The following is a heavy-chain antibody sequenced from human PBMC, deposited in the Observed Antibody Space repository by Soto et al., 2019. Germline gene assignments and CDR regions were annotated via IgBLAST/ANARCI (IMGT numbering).Heavy chain of an antibody. CDR1: GCTFTNYW. CDR2: IYPGDSDS. J-gene: IGHJ5*02. D-gene: IGHD2-8*02. Sequence: GESMKISCKGSGCTFTNYWIAWVRQVPGKGMEWMGIIYPGDSDSRYSPSFQGQVTFSADKSISSAYLQWNSLKASDTAMFYCASLHYPHDSDVYYYLWRPATVVT. CDR3: ASLHYPHDSDVYYYL. V-gene: IGHV5-51*01.